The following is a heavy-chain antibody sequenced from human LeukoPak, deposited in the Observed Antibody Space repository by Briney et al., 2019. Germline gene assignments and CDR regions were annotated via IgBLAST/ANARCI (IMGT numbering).Heavy chain of an antibody. Sequence: SSQTLSLTRTVSVGSISSSSYYWGWVRQPPGKGLERIWSIYYSGSTYYNPSLKSRVTISVDTSKNQFSLKLSSVTAADTAVYYCARDPWMATGNWFDPWGQGTLVTVSS. CDR2: IYYSGST. J-gene: IGHJ5*02. V-gene: IGHV4-39*07. CDR1: VGSISSSSYY. CDR3: ARDPWMATGNWFDP. D-gene: IGHD5-24*01.